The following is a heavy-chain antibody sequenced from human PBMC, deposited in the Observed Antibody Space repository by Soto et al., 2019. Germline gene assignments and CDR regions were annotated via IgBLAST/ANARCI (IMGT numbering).Heavy chain of an antibody. Sequence: GGSLRLSCVASGFTFSGYAMTWVRQAPGKGLEWVSTIGGSGGDTYYADSVKGRFATSRDNSKNTLYLQMNSLRAEDTALYYCVKDRPGDYSVAAPNGDWFDPWGQATMVTGSS. CDR1: GFTFSGYA. CDR2: IGGSGGDT. CDR3: VKDRPGDYSVAAPNGDWFDP. J-gene: IGHJ5*02. V-gene: IGHV3-23*01. D-gene: IGHD4-17*01.